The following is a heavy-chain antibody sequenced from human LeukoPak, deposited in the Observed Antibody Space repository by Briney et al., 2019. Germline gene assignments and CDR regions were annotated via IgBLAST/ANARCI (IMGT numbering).Heavy chain of an antibody. J-gene: IGHJ3*02. CDR1: GYTFTSYG. CDR3: ARGVRVGIVVVPAAIFSAFDI. V-gene: IGHV1-18*01. D-gene: IGHD2-2*02. CDR2: ISAYNGNT. Sequence: ASVKVSCKASGYTFTSYGISWVRQAPGQGLEWMGWISAYNGNTNYAQKLQGRVTITTDESTSTAYIELSSLRSEDTAVYYCARGVRVGIVVVPAAIFSAFDIWGQGTMVTVSS.